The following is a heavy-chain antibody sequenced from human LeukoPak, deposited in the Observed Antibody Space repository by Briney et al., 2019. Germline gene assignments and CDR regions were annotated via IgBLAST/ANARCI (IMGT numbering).Heavy chain of an antibody. CDR3: ARASTTWYTPDY. CDR1: GFTFSDYY. CDR2: ISSSGSPI. D-gene: IGHD6-13*01. Sequence: GGSLRLSCAASGFTFSDYYMSWIRQAPGKGLEWVSYISSSGSPIYYADSVKGRFTISRDNAENSLYLQMNSLRVEDTAVYYCARASTTWYTPDYWGQGTLVTVSS. J-gene: IGHJ4*02. V-gene: IGHV3-11*04.